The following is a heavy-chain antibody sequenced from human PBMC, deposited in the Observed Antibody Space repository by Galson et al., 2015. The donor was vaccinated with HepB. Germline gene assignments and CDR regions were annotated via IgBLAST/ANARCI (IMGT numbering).Heavy chain of an antibody. V-gene: IGHV5-51*01. D-gene: IGHD2-15*01. J-gene: IGHJ3*02. CDR3: ARPGEEGYCSGGSCYSHAFDI. CDR1: GYSFTSYW. Sequence: QSGAEVKKPGESLKISCKGSGYSFTSYWIGWVRQMPGKGLEWMGIIYPGDSDTRYSPSFQGQVTISADKSISTAYLQWSSLKASDTAMYYCARPGEEGYCSGGSCYSHAFDIWGQGTMVTVSS. CDR2: IYPGDSDT.